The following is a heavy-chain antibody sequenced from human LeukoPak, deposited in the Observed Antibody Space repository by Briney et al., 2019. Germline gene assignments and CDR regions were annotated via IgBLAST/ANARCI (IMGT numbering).Heavy chain of an antibody. V-gene: IGHV3-7*01. CDR3: ARAWDGDYSSSFPFDY. D-gene: IGHD6-6*01. J-gene: IGHJ4*02. CDR2: IKQDGSEK. Sequence: PGRSLRLSCVGSGFSFRSYGMHWVRQAPGKGLEWVTNIKQDGSEKYYVDSVKGRFTISRDNAKNSLYLQMNSLRAEDTAVYYCARAWDGDYSSSFPFDYWGQRTLVTVSS. CDR1: GFSFRSYG.